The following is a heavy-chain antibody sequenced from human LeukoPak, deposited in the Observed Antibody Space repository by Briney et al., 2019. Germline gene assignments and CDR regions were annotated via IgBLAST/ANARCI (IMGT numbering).Heavy chain of an antibody. V-gene: IGHV3-74*01. CDR1: RFTFSSYW. CDR2: INSDASST. CDR3: AREEQQLGYIDY. J-gene: IGHJ4*02. D-gene: IGHD6-13*01. Sequence: PGGSLRLSCAASRFTFSSYWMHWVRQAPGKGLVWVSRINSDASSTSYADSVKGRFTISRDNAKNTLYLQMNSLRAEDTAVYYCAREEQQLGYIDYWGQGTLVTVSS.